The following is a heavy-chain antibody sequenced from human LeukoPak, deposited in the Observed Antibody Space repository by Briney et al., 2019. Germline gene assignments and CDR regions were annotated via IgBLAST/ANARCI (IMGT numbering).Heavy chain of an antibody. D-gene: IGHD1-7*01. CDR1: GGSFSGYY. J-gene: IGHJ4*02. Sequence: SETLSLTCAVYGGSFSGYYWSWIRQPPGKGLEWIGEINHSGSTNYNPSLKSRVTISVDTSKNQFSLKLSSVTAADTAVYYCARGGHPELHYFDYWGQGTLVTVSS. V-gene: IGHV4-34*01. CDR2: INHSGST. CDR3: ARGGHPELHYFDY.